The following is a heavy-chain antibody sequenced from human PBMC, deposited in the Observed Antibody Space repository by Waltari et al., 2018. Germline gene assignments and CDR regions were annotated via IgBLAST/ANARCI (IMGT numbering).Heavy chain of an antibody. V-gene: IGHV3-23*04. CDR1: GFRFSLYG. J-gene: IGHJ3*01. Sequence: EANLAESGEGLVQPGGYLRRSCTASGFRFSLYGRSWVRQAPGTGLEFVSAFSGSGADTFYADSVKDRFVISRYNSKNTVFLEMNSLRAEDTALYYCAKDPPGSYYEGFDEWGQGTMVTVSS. CDR3: AKDPPGSYYEGFDE. D-gene: IGHD1-26*01. CDR2: FSGSGADT.